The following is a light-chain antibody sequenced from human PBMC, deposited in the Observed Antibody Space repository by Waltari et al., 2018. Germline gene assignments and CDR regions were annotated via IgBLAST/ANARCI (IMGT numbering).Light chain of an antibody. CDR2: AAS. CDR3: QQVDNYPIFT. J-gene: IGKJ3*01. Sequence: DLQLTQSPSFLSASVGDRVTITCRASQAISSYLAWYQQKPEKSPNLLFYAASTLQSGVPSRFSVSGSGTEFTLTISSLQPEDFATYYCQQVDNYPIFTFGPGTKVDIK. V-gene: IGKV1-9*01. CDR1: QAISSY.